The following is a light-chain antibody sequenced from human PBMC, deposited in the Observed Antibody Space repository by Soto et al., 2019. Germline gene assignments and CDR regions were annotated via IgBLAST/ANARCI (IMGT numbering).Light chain of an antibody. V-gene: IGLV1-40*01. Sequence: QSVLTQPPSVSGAPGQRVTISFTGSSSNIGAGYDVHWYQQLPGTAPKLLIYGNNNRPSGVPDRFSGSKSGTSASLAITVLQAEDEADYYCQSYDSSLSGWVFGGGTKLTVL. CDR3: QSYDSSLSGWV. CDR2: GNN. CDR1: SSNIGAGYD. J-gene: IGLJ3*02.